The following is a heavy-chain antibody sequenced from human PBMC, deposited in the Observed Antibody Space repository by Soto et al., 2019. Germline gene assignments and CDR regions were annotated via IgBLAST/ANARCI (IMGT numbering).Heavy chain of an antibody. CDR1: GGTFSSYA. V-gene: IGHV1-69*01. Sequence: QVQLVQSGAEVKKPGSSVKVSCKASGGTFSSYAISWVRQAPGQGLEWMGGIIPIFGTANYAQKFQGRVKITADESTSTAYMELSSLGSEDPVVYYCARDKGNYDILIGEYVAYCGVDVWGQGTTVTVSS. J-gene: IGHJ6*01. CDR3: ARDKGNYDILIGEYVAYCGVDV. CDR2: IIPIFGTA. D-gene: IGHD3-9*01.